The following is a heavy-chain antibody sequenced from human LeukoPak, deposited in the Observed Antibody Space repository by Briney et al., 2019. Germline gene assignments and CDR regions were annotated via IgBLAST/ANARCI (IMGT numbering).Heavy chain of an antibody. V-gene: IGHV3-33*01. CDR1: GFTFSSYG. Sequence: PGGSLRLSCAASGFTFSSYGMHWVRQAPGKALEWVAVIWYDGSNKYYADSVKGRFTISRDNSKNTLYLQMNSLRAEDTAVYYCAREYREVVVIFAFDIWGQGTMVTVSS. CDR2: IWYDGSNK. CDR3: AREYREVVVIFAFDI. D-gene: IGHD3-22*01. J-gene: IGHJ3*02.